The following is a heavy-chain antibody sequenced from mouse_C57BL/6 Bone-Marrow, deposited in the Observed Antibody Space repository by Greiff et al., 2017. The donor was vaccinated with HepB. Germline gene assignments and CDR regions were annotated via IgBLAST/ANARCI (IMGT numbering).Heavy chain of an antibody. D-gene: IGHD1-1*01. J-gene: IGHJ3*01. CDR3: TRGDYYGSSYRFAY. CDR1: GYTFTSYW. V-gene: IGHV1-5*01. CDR2: IYPGNSDT. Sequence: EVQLQQSGTVLARPGASVKMSCKTSGYTFTSYWMHWVNQRPGQGLEWIGAIYPGNSDTSYNQKFKGKAKLTAVTSASTAYMELSSLTNEDSAVYDCTRGDYYGSSYRFAYWGQGTLVTVSA.